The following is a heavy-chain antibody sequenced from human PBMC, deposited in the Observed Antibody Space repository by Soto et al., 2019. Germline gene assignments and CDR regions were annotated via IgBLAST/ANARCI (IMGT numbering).Heavy chain of an antibody. CDR1: GYTFTGYY. D-gene: IGHD5-18*01. Sequence: ASVKVSCKASGYTFTGYYMHWVRQAPGQGLEWMGWINPNSGGTNYAQKFQGWVTMTRDTSISTAYMELSRLRSDDTAVYYCARASPISGTAMDQILYYFDYWGQGTLVTVSS. V-gene: IGHV1-2*04. J-gene: IGHJ4*02. CDR2: INPNSGGT. CDR3: ARASPISGTAMDQILYYFDY.